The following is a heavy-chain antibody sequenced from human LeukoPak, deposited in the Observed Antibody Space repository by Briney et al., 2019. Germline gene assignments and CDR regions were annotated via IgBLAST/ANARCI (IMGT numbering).Heavy chain of an antibody. CDR1: GGSFSGYY. V-gene: IGHV4-34*01. CDR2: INHSGST. Sequence: PSETLSLTCAVYGGSFSGYYWSWIRQPPGKGLEWIGEINHSGSTNYNPSLKSRVTISVDTSKNQFSLKLSSVTAADTAVYYCARGRRVLPDAFDIWDQGTMVTVSS. CDR3: ARGRRVLPDAFDI. J-gene: IGHJ3*02. D-gene: IGHD3-10*01.